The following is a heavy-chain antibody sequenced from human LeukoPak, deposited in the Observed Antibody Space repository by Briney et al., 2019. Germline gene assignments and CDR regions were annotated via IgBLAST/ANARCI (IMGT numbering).Heavy chain of an antibody. V-gene: IGHV3-23*01. CDR2: ISGSGGST. D-gene: IGHD6-13*01. Sequence: GGSLRLSCAASGFTFSSYAMSWVCQAPGKGLEWVSAISGSGGSTYYADSVKGRFTISRDNSKNTLYLQMNSLRAEDTAVYYCAKMPYSSSWYFDYWGQGTLVTVSS. CDR3: AKMPYSSSWYFDY. CDR1: GFTFSSYA. J-gene: IGHJ4*02.